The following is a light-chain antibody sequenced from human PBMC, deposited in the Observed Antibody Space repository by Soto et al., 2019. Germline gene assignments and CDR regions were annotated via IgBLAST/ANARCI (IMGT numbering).Light chain of an antibody. CDR3: QKYNSGPQT. CDR2: AAS. Sequence: DIPMTQSPSSLSASVGDRVTITCRASQAIANSLAWYQQKPGKAPRLLIYAASTLHSGVPSRFSGSGYGTDFTLTISSLQPEDFATYYCQKYNSGPQTFGQGTMVDIK. CDR1: QAIANS. J-gene: IGKJ1*01. V-gene: IGKV1-27*01.